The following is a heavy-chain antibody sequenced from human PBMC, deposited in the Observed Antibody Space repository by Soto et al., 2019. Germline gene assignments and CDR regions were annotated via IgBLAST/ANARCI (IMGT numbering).Heavy chain of an antibody. Sequence: GGSLRLSCAASGFTFSSYSMNWVRQAPGKGLEWVAAISSSGSNIYYADSVKGRFTISRDNSKNTLYLQMNSLRAEDTAVYYCAKVGGRKYYYYYMDVWGKGTTVTVSS. CDR3: AKVGGRKYYYYYMDV. CDR1: GFTFSSYS. CDR2: ISSSGSNI. J-gene: IGHJ6*03. V-gene: IGHV3-21*01.